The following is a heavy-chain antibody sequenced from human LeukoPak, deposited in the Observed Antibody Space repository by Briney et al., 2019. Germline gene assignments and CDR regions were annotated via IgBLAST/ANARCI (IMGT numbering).Heavy chain of an antibody. V-gene: IGHV3-9*01. CDR2: ISWNSGSI. CDR3: AKGEVGSVDY. CDR1: GFTFDDYA. Sequence: GGSLRLSCAASGFTFDDYAMHWVRHAPGKGLEWVSGISWNSGSIVYADSVKGRFTISRDNAKNSLYLQMNSLRAEDTALYYCAKGEVGSVDYWGQGTLVTVSS. D-gene: IGHD1-26*01. J-gene: IGHJ4*02.